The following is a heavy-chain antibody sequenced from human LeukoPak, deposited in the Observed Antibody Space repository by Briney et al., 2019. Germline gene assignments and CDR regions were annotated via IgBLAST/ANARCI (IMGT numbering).Heavy chain of an antibody. CDR2: IYYSGST. J-gene: IGHJ4*02. CDR3: ARQAIGFGEFHFDY. D-gene: IGHD3-10*01. Sequence: SETLSLTCTVSGGSINSSSYYWGWIRQPPGKGLEWIGIIYYSGSTYYNPSLKSRVTISVDTSKNQFSLKLNSVTAADTAVYYCARQAIGFGEFHFDYWGRGTLVTVSS. V-gene: IGHV4-39*01. CDR1: GGSINSSSYY.